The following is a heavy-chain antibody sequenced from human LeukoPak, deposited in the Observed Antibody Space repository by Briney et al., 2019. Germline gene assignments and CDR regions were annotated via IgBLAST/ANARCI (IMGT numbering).Heavy chain of an antibody. CDR1: AFTFSNYA. J-gene: IGHJ4*02. D-gene: IGHD2-21*02. V-gene: IGHV3-23*01. CDR3: AKDAGPYCGGDCYSAYFDY. Sequence: GGSLRLSCAASAFTFSNYAINWVRQAPGKGLEWVSAISGSGGSTYYADSVKGRFTISRDNSKNTLYLQMNSLRAEDTAVYYCAKDAGPYCGGDCYSAYFDYWGQGTLVTVSS. CDR2: ISGSGGST.